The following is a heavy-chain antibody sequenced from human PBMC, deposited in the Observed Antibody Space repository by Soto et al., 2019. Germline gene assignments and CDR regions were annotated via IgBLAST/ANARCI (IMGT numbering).Heavy chain of an antibody. Sequence: GGSLRLSCEASAFTFDSHTMNWVRQAPGKGLEWVASIDRSGARTFYADSVKGRFTISRDNAKNSLYLQMNSLSAEDTAVYYCTREVQPVIRREYDYWGQGTLVTVSS. CDR1: AFTFDSHT. CDR2: IDRSGART. J-gene: IGHJ4*02. V-gene: IGHV3-21*01. CDR3: TREVQPVIRREYDY.